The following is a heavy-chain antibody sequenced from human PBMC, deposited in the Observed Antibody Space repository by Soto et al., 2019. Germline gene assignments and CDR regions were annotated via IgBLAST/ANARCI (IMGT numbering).Heavy chain of an antibody. D-gene: IGHD1-26*01. CDR3: AKALPDGIVGEVANWFDP. J-gene: IGHJ5*02. CDR1: GFTFSSYG. V-gene: IGHV3-30*18. Sequence: QVQLVESGGGVVQPGRSLRLSCAASGFTFSSYGMHWVRQAPGKGLEWVAVISYDGSNKYYADSVKGRFTISRDNSKNTLYLQMNSLRAEDTAVYYCAKALPDGIVGEVANWFDPWGQGTLVTVSS. CDR2: ISYDGSNK.